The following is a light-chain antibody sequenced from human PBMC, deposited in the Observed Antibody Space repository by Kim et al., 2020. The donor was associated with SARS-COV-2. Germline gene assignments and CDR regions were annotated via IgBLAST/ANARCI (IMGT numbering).Light chain of an antibody. V-gene: IGKV1-5*03. CDR3: QQYRSYPWT. Sequence: AAVGDGVAFTCRANRSLGGLLAWDQQKPGQAPKLLIYEASTLKSGVPSRFSGSGSETEFTRTTSSLQTDDFATYYCQQYRSYPWTFGQGTKVDIK. CDR2: EAS. J-gene: IGKJ1*01. CDR1: RSLGGL.